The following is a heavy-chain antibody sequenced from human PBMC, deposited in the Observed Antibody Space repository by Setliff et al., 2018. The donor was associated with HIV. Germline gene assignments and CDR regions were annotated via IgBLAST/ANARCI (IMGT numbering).Heavy chain of an antibody. CDR1: GDSISSGRYF. V-gene: IGHV4-30-4*08. Sequence: PSETLSLTCNVSGDSISSGRYFWTWIRQPPGKGLEWIGYISDSGNTYYNPSLKSRVTISVDTSKNQFSLKLSSMTAADTAVYYCARDARWLQFPYFDYWGQGTLVTVSS. CDR3: ARDARWLQFPYFDY. J-gene: IGHJ4*01. D-gene: IGHD5-12*01. CDR2: ISDSGNT.